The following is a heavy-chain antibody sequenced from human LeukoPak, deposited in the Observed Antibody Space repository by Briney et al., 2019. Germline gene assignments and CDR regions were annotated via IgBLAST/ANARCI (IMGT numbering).Heavy chain of an antibody. V-gene: IGHV3-7*01. CDR3: ARPTARITMVRGVRGNWFDP. CDR2: IKQDGSER. CDR1: GFTFSSYW. D-gene: IGHD3-10*01. Sequence: GGSLRLSCAASGFTFSSYWMSWVRQAPGKGLEWVANIKQDGSERYYVDSVKGRFTISRDNAKNSLYLQMNSLRAEDPAVYYCARPTARITMVRGVRGNWFDPWGQGTLVTVSS. J-gene: IGHJ5*02.